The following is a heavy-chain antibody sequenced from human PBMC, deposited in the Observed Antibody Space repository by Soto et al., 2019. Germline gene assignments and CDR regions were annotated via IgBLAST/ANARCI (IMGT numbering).Heavy chain of an antibody. CDR2: IIPILGIA. CDR3: ARDASTTVTRNNNWFDP. Sequence: QVQLVQSGAEVKKPGSSVKVSCKASGGTFSSYTISWVRQAPGQGLEWMGRIIPILGIANYAQKVQGRVTITADKSTSTAYMELSSLRSEDTAVYYCARDASTTVTRNNNWFDPWGQGTLVTVSS. D-gene: IGHD4-17*01. CDR1: GGTFSSYT. V-gene: IGHV1-69*08. J-gene: IGHJ5*02.